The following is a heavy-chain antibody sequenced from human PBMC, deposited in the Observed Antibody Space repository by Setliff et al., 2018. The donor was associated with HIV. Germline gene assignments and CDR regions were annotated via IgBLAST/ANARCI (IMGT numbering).Heavy chain of an antibody. CDR3: ARGGTLFY. Sequence: WASVKVSCKTSGYTFTSHDINWVRQAPGQGLEWMGWMSPNSGNTGYTQKFEGRVTFTRDASINTAYLELHSLTSDDTAVYYCARGGTLFYWGQGTLVTVSS. D-gene: IGHD1-1*01. V-gene: IGHV1-8*02. J-gene: IGHJ4*02. CDR1: GYTFTSHD. CDR2: MSPNSGNT.